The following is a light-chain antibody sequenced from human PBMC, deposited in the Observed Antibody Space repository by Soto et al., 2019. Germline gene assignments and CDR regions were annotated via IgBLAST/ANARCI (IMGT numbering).Light chain of an antibody. CDR1: QTISSW. V-gene: IGKV1-39*01. J-gene: IGKJ5*01. Sequence: DIQMTQSPSTLSGSVGDRVTITCRASQTISSWLAWYQQKPGKAPKLLIYAASSLQSGVPSRFSGSGSGTEFTLTISSLQPEDFATYYCQQSYSTPYTFGQGTRLEIK. CDR3: QQSYSTPYT. CDR2: AAS.